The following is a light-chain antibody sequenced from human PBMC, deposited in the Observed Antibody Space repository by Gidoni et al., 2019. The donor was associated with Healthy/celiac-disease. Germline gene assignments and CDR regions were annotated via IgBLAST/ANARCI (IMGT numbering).Light chain of an antibody. Sequence: QSVLTQPPSVSVALGQRVTISCTGSSSNIGAGYDVHWYQQLPGTAPKLLIYGNSNRPSGVPDRFSGSKSGTSASLAITGLQAEDEADYYCQSYDSSLSGWVFGGGTKLTVL. J-gene: IGLJ3*02. V-gene: IGLV1-40*01. CDR3: QSYDSSLSGWV. CDR2: GNS. CDR1: SSNIGAGYD.